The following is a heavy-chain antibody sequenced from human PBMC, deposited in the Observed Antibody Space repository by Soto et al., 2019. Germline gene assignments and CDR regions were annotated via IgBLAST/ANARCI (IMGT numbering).Heavy chain of an antibody. CDR1: SFTFTSYD. V-gene: IGHV3-30*18. CDR3: AKDPYGDSLF. D-gene: IGHD4-17*01. J-gene: IGHJ4*02. CDR2: ISSDGTKK. Sequence: QVQLVESGGGVVQPGRSLRLSCAASSFTFTSYDLHWVRQAPGKGLEWVAFISSDGTKKYYADSVKGRFTISRDNSKNTLYLQMNSLNPEDTAVYHCAKDPYGDSLFWGQGTLLTVSS.